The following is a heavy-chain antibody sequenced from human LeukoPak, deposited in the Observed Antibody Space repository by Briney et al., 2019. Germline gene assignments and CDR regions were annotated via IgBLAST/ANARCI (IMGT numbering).Heavy chain of an antibody. CDR3: ARGRYSYGWNDS. CDR1: GGSIGTSAYY. D-gene: IGHD3-16*02. J-gene: IGHJ5*01. CDR2: TSDSGST. V-gene: IGHV4-31*03. Sequence: PSQTLSLTCTVSGGSIGTSAYYWNWIRQHPGKGLEWIGFTSDSGSTLYNASLKSRISISSDTSKNQFSLKLTSVTAADMAVYYCARGRYSYGWNDSWGQGTLVTVSS.